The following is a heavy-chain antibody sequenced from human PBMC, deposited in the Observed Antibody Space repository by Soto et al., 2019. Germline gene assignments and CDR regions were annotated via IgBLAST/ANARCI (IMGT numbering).Heavy chain of an antibody. CDR3: ARGGHVVVVTAAVDY. J-gene: IGHJ4*02. D-gene: IGHD2-21*02. CDR1: GDTFTEYY. CDR2: VNPSGGHT. V-gene: IGHV1-46*01. Sequence: QVQLMQSGAEVKKPGASVKVSCKASGDTFTEYYIHWVRQAPGQGLEWMGTVNPSGGHTTYAQHFLGRVTMTTDTATSRRYVELTSLTSEDTAVYYCARGGHVVVVTAAVDYWGQGTLVTVSS.